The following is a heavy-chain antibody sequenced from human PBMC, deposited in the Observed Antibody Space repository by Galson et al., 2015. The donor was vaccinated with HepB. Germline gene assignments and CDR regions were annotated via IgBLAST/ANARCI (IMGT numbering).Heavy chain of an antibody. V-gene: IGHV3-21*01. J-gene: IGHJ6*02. D-gene: IGHD3-9*01. CDR2: ISSSSSYI. Sequence: SLRLSCAASGFTSSSYSMNWVRQAPGKGLEWVSSISSSSSYIYYADSVKGRFTISRDNAKNSLYLQMNSLRAEDTAVYYCARGSYDILTGYPDYYYYGMDVWGQGTTVTVSS. CDR1: GFTSSSYS. CDR3: ARGSYDILTGYPDYYYYGMDV.